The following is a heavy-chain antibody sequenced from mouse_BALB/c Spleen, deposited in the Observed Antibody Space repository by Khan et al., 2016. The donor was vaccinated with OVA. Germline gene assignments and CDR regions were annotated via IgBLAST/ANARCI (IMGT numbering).Heavy chain of an antibody. CDR2: IWAGGST. CDR1: GFSFTTYG. D-gene: IGHD2-3*01. CDR3: ARFDDPYYAMDY. Sequence: VELVSSFPFLFSPSHILSITCTVSGFSFTTYGVNWVRQPPGKGLEWLGVIWAGGSTNYNSALMSRLSISKDNSKSQVFVKMNSLQTDDTAMYYCARFDDPYYAMDYWGQGASVTVSS. V-gene: IGHV2-9*02. J-gene: IGHJ4*01.